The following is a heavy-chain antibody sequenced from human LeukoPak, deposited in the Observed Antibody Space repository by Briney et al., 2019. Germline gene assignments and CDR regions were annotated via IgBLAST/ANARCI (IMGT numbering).Heavy chain of an antibody. V-gene: IGHV3-35*01. CDR1: GFTFSNSD. CDR2: VSWNGSRT. J-gene: IGHJ4*02. Sequence: GGSLRLSCAASGFTFSNSDMNWVHQAPGKGLEWVSGVSWNGSRTHYADSVKGRFTISRDNAKNSLYLQMNSLRAEDTAVYYCASAGYSSSWYNVYWGQGTLVTVSS. CDR3: ASAGYSSSWYNVY. D-gene: IGHD6-13*01.